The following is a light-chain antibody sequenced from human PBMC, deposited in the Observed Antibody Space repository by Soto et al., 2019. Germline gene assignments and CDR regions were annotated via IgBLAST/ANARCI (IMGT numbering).Light chain of an antibody. V-gene: IGLV2-14*01. CDR1: SSDVGGYNY. J-gene: IGLJ1*01. CDR2: DVS. CDR3: SSTTSSTTVYD. Sequence: QSVLTQPASASGSPGQSITISCTGTSSDVGGYNYVSWYQQHPGKAPKLMIYDVSNRPSGVSNPFSGSKSGNTASLTISGIKAQDEADYYCSSTTSSTTVYDCGTGTKVTVL.